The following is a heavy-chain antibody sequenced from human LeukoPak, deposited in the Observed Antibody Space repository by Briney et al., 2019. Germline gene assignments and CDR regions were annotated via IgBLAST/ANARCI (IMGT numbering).Heavy chain of an antibody. D-gene: IGHD3-9*01. CDR3: ARDHGYDILTGYYYYYGMDV. CDR1: GGSISSSSYY. Sequence: SETLSLTCTVSGGSISSSSYYWSWIRQPPGKGLEWIGYIYYSGSTNYNPSLKSRVTISVDTSKNQFSLKLSSVTAADTAVYYCARDHGYDILTGYYYYYGMDVWGQGTTVTVSS. CDR2: IYYSGST. J-gene: IGHJ6*02. V-gene: IGHV4-61*01.